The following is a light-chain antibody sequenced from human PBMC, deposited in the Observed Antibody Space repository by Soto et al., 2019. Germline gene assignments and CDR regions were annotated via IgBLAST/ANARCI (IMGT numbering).Light chain of an antibody. V-gene: IGLV2-23*01. CDR2: EGS. J-gene: IGLJ2*01. CDR1: SSDVGSYNL. CDR3: CSYAGSSTLI. Sequence: QSALTQPASVSGSPGRSITISCTGASSDVGSYNLVSWYQQHPGKAPKLMIYEGSKRPSGVSNRFSGSKSGNTASLTISGLQAEDAADYYCCSYAGSSTLIFGGGTKLTV.